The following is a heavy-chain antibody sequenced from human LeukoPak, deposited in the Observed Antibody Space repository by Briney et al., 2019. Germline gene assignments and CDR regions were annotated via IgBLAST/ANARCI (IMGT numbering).Heavy chain of an antibody. V-gene: IGHV3-23*01. CDR3: ARAPVTSCRGAYCYPFDY. Sequence: GGSLRLSCEASGFPLSSYAMSWVRQAPGKGLEWVSATSSSDAGTYYADSVRGRFTISRDNSKNTLYLQMNSLRVEDAAVYYCARAPVTSCRGAYCYPFDYWGQGTLVTVSS. J-gene: IGHJ4*02. D-gene: IGHD2-21*01. CDR2: TSSSDAGT. CDR1: GFPLSSYA.